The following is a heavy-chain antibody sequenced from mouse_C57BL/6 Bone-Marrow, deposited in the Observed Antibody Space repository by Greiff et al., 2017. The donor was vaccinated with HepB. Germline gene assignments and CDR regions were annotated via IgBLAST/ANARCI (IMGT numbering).Heavy chain of an antibody. D-gene: IGHD1-1*01. CDR2: ISSGSSTI. J-gene: IGHJ3*01. CDR1: GFTFSDYG. Sequence: EVQRVESGGGLVKPGGSLKLSCAASGFTFSDYGMHWVRQAPEKGLEWVAYISSGSSTIYYADTVKGRFTISRDNAKNTLFLQMTSLRSEDTAMYYCARRPQSTVVARGFAYWGQGTLVTVSA. CDR3: ARRPQSTVVARGFAY. V-gene: IGHV5-17*01.